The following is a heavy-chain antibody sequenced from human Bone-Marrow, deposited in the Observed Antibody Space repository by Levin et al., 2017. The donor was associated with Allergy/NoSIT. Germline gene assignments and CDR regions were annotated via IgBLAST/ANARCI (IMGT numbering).Heavy chain of an antibody. J-gene: IGHJ5*02. CDR1: GYTFTGYV. CDR3: ARVAAEGP. CDR2: ISPNSGGT. Sequence: ASVKVSCKTSGYTFTGYVLHWVRQAPGQGLEWMGYISPNSGGTNYDQRFQGRVTMTRDTSIDTAYMELSRLTSDDTAVYYCARVAAEGPWGQGTLVTVSS. V-gene: IGHV1-2*02.